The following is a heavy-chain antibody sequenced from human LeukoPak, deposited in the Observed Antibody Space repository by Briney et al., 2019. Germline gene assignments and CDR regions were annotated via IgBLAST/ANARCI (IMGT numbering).Heavy chain of an antibody. CDR2: IKQDGSEK. V-gene: IGHV3-7*01. D-gene: IGHD5-18*01. CDR1: GFTFSNYW. CDR3: ATLTVDTATVRY. J-gene: IGHJ4*02. Sequence: GGSLRLSCAASGFTFSNYWMSWVRQAPGKGLEWVANIKQDGSEKYYVNSVKGRFTISRDNAKNSLYLQMSSLRAEDTAVYYCATLTVDTATVRYWGQGTLVTVSS.